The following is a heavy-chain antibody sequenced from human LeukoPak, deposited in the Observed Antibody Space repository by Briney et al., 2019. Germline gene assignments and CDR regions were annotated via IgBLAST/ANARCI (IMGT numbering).Heavy chain of an antibody. CDR2: INHSGST. CDR1: GGSFSGYY. CDR3: ASSTSYYFDY. J-gene: IGHJ4*02. D-gene: IGHD2-2*01. V-gene: IGHV4-34*01. Sequence: SETLSLTCAVYGGSFSGYYWSWIRQPPGKGLEWIGEINHSGSTNYNPSLKSRVTISVDTSKNQFSLKLSSATAADTAVYYCASSTSYYFDYWGQGTLVTVSS.